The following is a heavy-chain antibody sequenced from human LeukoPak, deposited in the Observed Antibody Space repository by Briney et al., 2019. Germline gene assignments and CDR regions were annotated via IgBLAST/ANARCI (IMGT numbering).Heavy chain of an antibody. CDR3: ASISSGWQGDAFDI. Sequence: GGSLRLSCAASGFTFSSYAMSWVRQAPGKGLEWVAVISYDGSNKYYADSAKGRFTISRDNSKNTLYLQMNSLRAEDTAVYYCASISSGWQGDAFDIWGQGTMVTVSS. CDR1: GFTFSSYA. J-gene: IGHJ3*02. D-gene: IGHD6-19*01. V-gene: IGHV3-30*14. CDR2: ISYDGSNK.